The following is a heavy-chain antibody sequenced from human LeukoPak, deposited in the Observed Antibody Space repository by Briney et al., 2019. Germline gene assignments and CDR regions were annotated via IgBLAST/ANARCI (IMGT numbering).Heavy chain of an antibody. CDR1: GFTFSSYS. J-gene: IGHJ4*02. V-gene: IGHV3-21*01. CDR3: ARDQTPFY. Sequence: GGSLRLSCAASGFTFSSYSMNWVRQAPGKGLEWVSSISSSSSYIYYADSVKGRFTISRDNAKNSMWLQMNSLRDEDTAVYYCARDQTPFYWGQGSLVTVSS. D-gene: IGHD2-15*01. CDR2: ISSSSSYI.